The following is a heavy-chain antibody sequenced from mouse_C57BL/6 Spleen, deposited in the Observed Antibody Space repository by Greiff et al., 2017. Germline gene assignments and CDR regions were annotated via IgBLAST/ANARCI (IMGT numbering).Heavy chain of an antibody. V-gene: IGHV1-53*01. J-gene: IGHJ2*01. CDR3: ARERGSSFYFDY. Sequence: QVQLKQPGTELVKPGASVKLSCKASGYTFTSYWMHWVKQRPGQGLEWIGNINPSNGGTNYNEKFKSKATLTVDKSSSTAYMQLSSLTSEDSAVYYCARERGSSFYFDYWGQGTTLTVSS. D-gene: IGHD1-1*01. CDR1: GYTFTSYW. CDR2: INPSNGGT.